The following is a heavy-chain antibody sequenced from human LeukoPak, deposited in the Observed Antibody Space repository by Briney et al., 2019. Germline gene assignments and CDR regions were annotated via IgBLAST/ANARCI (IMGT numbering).Heavy chain of an antibody. D-gene: IGHD7-27*01. Sequence: SQTLSLTCALSGDSVSSNSVAWNWIRQSPSRGLEWLGRTYYRSKWYYDYAVSVRSRITINPDTSRNQFSLQVNSVTPEDTAVYYCARQLGAFDYWGQGTLVTVSS. J-gene: IGHJ4*02. CDR1: GDSVSSNSVA. CDR2: TYYRSKWYY. CDR3: ARQLGAFDY. V-gene: IGHV6-1*01.